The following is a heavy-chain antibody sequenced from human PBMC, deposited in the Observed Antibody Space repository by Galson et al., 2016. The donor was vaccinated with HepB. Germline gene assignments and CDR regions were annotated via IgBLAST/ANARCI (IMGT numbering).Heavy chain of an antibody. J-gene: IGHJ3*02. CDR2: IYYGGST. CDR3: ARGNPWDFLLGFDI. CDR1: GGSISSTSYY. V-gene: IGHV4-39*07. D-gene: IGHD2/OR15-2a*01. Sequence: SETLSLTCTVFGGSISSTSYYWGWIRQPPGKGLEWIGSIYYGGSTYYNPSLKSRVTISDDTSKNQFSLNLRSVTAADTAVYYCARGNPWDFLLGFDIWGQGTMVTVSS.